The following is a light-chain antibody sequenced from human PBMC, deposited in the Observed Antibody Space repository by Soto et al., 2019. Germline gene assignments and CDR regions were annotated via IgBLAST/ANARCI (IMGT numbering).Light chain of an antibody. CDR1: SSDVGTYNR. CDR2: EVN. CDR3: SSYTSSSTYV. Sequence: QYALTQPPSVSGSPGQSVIISCTGTSSDVGTYNRVSWYQQPPGTAPKLMIFEVNNRPAGVPDRFSGSKSGNTASLTISGLQAEDEAVYYCSSYTSSSTYVFGTGTKLTVL. J-gene: IGLJ1*01. V-gene: IGLV2-18*02.